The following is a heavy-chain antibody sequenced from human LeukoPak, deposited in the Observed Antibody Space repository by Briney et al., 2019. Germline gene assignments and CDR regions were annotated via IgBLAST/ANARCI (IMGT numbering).Heavy chain of an antibody. CDR2: ISAYNGNT. CDR3: ARGYGGAAAVINFDY. V-gene: IGHV1-18*01. CDR1: GYTSTSYG. Sequence: ASVKVPCKASGYTSTSYGISWVRQAPGQGLEWMGWISAYNGNTNYAQKFQGRVTMTTDTSTNTAYMELRSLRSDDTAVYYCARGYGGAAAVINFDYWGQGTLVTVSS. J-gene: IGHJ4*02. D-gene: IGHD6-13*01.